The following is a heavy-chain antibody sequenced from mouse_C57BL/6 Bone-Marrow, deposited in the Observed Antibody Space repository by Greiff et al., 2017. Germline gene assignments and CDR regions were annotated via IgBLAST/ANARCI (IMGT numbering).Heavy chain of an antibody. D-gene: IGHD2-2*01. CDR2: IYPGSGST. J-gene: IGHJ3*01. CDR3: ARVSFYYGFTWFAY. Sequence: QVQLQQSGAELVKPGASVKMSCKASGYTFTSYWITWVKQRPGQGLEWIGYIYPGSGSTTYNETFKSKATLTVATSSSTAYMQLSRLTSEDSAVYYCARVSFYYGFTWFAYWGQGTLVTVSA. CDR1: GYTFTSYW. V-gene: IGHV1-55*01.